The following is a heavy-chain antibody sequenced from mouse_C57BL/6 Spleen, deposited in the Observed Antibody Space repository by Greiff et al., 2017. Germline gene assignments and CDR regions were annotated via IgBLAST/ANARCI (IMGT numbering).Heavy chain of an antibody. CDR1: GYTFTSYW. J-gene: IGHJ3*01. CDR2: IYPGNSDT. Sequence: DVQLQESGTVLARPGASVKMSCKTSGYTFTSYWMHWVKQRPGQGLEWIGAIYPGNSDTSYNQKFKGKAKLTADTSASTAYMELSSLTNEDSAVYYCTRNEDYGSGAWFAYWGQGTLVTVSA. CDR3: TRNEDYGSGAWFAY. V-gene: IGHV1-5*01. D-gene: IGHD1-1*01.